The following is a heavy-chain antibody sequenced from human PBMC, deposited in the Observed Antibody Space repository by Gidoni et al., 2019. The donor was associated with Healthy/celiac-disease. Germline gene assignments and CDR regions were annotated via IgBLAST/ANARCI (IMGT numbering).Heavy chain of an antibody. J-gene: IGHJ5*02. CDR2: IIPILGIA. CDR1: GGTFSSYA. D-gene: IGHD4-17*01. CDR3: ARDSLAYGDYEGWFDP. Sequence: QVQLVQSGAEVTKPGSSVKVSCKASGGTFSSYAFSWVRQAPGQGLEWMGRIIPILGIANYAQKFQGRVTITADKSTSTADRELSSLRSGDTAVYYGARDSLAYGDYEGWFDPWGQGTLVTVSS. V-gene: IGHV1-69*09.